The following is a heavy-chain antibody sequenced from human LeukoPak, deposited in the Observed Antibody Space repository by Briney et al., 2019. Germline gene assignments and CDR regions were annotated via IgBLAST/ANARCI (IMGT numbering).Heavy chain of an antibody. CDR3: ARGELRGYYFDY. D-gene: IGHD1-26*01. J-gene: IGHJ4*02. Sequence: PSETLSLTCTISGYSISSGYYWGWIRQPPGKGLEWIGSIFHSGSTYYNSSLKSRVTISVDTSKNQFSLKLSSVTAADTAVYYCARGELRGYYFDYWGQGTLVTVSS. CDR1: GYSISSGYY. CDR2: IFHSGST. V-gene: IGHV4-38-2*02.